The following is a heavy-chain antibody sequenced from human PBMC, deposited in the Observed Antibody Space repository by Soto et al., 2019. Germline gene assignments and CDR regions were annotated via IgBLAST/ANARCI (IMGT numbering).Heavy chain of an antibody. CDR3: ARYYDFWSGYYNHYYYYGMDV. J-gene: IGHJ6*02. CDR1: GYTFTSYD. V-gene: IGHV1-8*01. Sequence: ASVKVSCKASGYTFTSYDINWVRQATGQGLEWMGWMNPNSGNTGYAQKLQGRVTMTRNTSISTAYMELSSLRSEDTAVYYCARYYDFWSGYYNHYYYYGMDVWGQGTTVTVSS. CDR2: MNPNSGNT. D-gene: IGHD3-3*01.